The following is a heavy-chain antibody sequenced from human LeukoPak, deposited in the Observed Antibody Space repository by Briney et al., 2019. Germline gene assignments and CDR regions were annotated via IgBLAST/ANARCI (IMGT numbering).Heavy chain of an antibody. V-gene: IGHV3-53*01. D-gene: IGHD5-18*01. Sequence: PGGSLRLSCAASGFTFSSNYMSWVRQAPGKGLEWVSVIYSGGSTYYADSVKGRFTISRDNSKNTLYLQMNSLRAEDTAVYYCARVGTAMAFDYWGQGTLVTVSS. CDR1: GFTFSSNY. J-gene: IGHJ4*02. CDR2: IYSGGST. CDR3: ARVGTAMAFDY.